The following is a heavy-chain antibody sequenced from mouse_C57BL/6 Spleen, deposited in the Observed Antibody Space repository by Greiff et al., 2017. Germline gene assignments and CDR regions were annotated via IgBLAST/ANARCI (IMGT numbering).Heavy chain of an antibody. V-gene: IGHV1-50*01. D-gene: IGHD1-1*01. CDR1: GYTFTSYW. J-gene: IGHJ1*03. CDR2: IDPSDSYT. CDR3: ARSAHYYGSRDWYFDV. Sequence: QVQLQQSGAELVKPGASVKLSCKASGYTFTSYWMQWVKQRPGQGLEWIGEIDPSDSYTNYNQTFKGKATLTVDTSSSTAYMQLSSLTSEDSAVYNCARSAHYYGSRDWYFDVWGTGTTVTVSS.